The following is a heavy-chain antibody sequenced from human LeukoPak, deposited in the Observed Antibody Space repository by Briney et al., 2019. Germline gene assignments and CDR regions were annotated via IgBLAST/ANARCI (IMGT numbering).Heavy chain of an antibody. CDR1: GFTFSRYS. J-gene: IGHJ5*02. V-gene: IGHV3-21*01. CDR2: IRSISSYI. CDR3: ARGPPLDYYDITWFDP. D-gene: IGHD3-22*01. Sequence: GGSLRLSCAASGFTFSRYSMNWVRQAPGKGLEWFSSIRSISSYIYYTDSVKGRLTISRDNAKNSLYLQMNSLRAEDTAVYYCARGPPLDYYDITWFDPWGQGTLVTVSS.